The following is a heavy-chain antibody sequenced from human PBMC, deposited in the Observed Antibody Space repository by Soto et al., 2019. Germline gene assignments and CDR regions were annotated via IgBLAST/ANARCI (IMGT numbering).Heavy chain of an antibody. CDR2: INPSGGST. V-gene: IGHV1-46*01. CDR1: GYTFTSYY. Sequence: QVQLVQSGAEVKKPGASVKVSCKASGYTFTSYYMYWVRQAPGQGLEWMGIINPSGGSTSYAQKFQGRVTMTRDTSTSTVYMELSSLRSEDTAVYYCVREAYCTNGVCSYWYFDLWGRGTLVTVSS. D-gene: IGHD2-8*01. J-gene: IGHJ2*01. CDR3: VREAYCTNGVCSYWYFDL.